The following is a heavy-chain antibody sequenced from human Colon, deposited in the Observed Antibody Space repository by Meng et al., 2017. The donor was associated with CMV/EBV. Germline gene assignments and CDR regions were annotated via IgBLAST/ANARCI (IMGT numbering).Heavy chain of an antibody. Sequence: QLQRQESGPGLVKPSETLSFTCTVSGGSISSSTYYWGWIRQTPGKGLEWIGNIYYSGYTYYNPSLKSRLTISVDTSKNQFSLKLTSVTAADTAVYYCATDYGDYYFDRWGQGTLVTVSS. CDR2: IYYSGYT. D-gene: IGHD4-17*01. CDR3: ATDYGDYYFDR. CDR1: GGSISSSTYY. V-gene: IGHV4-39*07. J-gene: IGHJ4*02.